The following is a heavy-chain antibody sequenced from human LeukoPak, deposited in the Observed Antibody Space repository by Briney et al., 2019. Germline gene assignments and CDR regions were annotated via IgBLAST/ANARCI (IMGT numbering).Heavy chain of an antibody. CDR1: GFNFTNYV. J-gene: IGHJ3*01. Sequence: GGSLRLSGAASGFNFTNYVMGWVRQAPGKGLEWVSAFSGSGGHTYHADAVAGRFAISRDTSKSTLYLQMNSLRAEDTAVYYCAKGRRTFIVVVIDAFDVWGQGTMVTVPS. CDR2: FSGSGGHT. D-gene: IGHD3-22*01. V-gene: IGHV3-23*01. CDR3: AKGRRTFIVVVIDAFDV.